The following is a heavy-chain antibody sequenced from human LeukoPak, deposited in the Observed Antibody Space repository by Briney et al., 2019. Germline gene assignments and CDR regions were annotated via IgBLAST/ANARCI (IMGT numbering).Heavy chain of an antibody. V-gene: IGHV3-9*01. CDR2: ISWNSGSI. CDR1: GFTFDDYA. D-gene: IGHD1-26*01. J-gene: IGHJ5*02. CDR3: EKAKGVGATPFAP. Sequence: PGGSLRLSCAASGFTFDDYAMHWVRQAPGKGLEWVSGISWNSGSIGYADSVKGRFTISRDNAKNSLYLQMNSLRAEDTALYYCEKAKGVGATPFAPWGQGTLVTVSS.